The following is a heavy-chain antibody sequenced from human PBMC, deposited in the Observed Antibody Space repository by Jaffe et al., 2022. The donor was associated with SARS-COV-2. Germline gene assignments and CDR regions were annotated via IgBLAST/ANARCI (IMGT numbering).Heavy chain of an antibody. Sequence: QVQLVESGGGVVQPGGSLRLSCAASGFTFTRHAMYWVRQAPGKGLEWLAVISSDGRQKYYADSVKGRFTVSRDNSNNTLYLQMNNLRPEDTAVSFCAREGRRGSFDSWGQGTLVTVSS. J-gene: IGHJ4*02. CDR3: AREGRRGSFDS. CDR1: GFTFTRHA. V-gene: IGHV3-30-3*01. CDR2: ISSDGRQK. D-gene: IGHD1-26*01.